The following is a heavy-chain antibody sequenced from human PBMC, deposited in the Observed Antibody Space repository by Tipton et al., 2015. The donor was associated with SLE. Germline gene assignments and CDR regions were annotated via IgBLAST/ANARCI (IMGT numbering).Heavy chain of an antibody. Sequence: SLRLSCAASGFTFSSYDMNWVRQAPGKGLEWISYISSSGNSIYFADSVKGRVTISRDNAKNSLYLQMNNLRGEDTAVYYCAREEYCSGTSGCTWGGAIDSWGQGTLVTVSP. D-gene: IGHD2-2*02. CDR2: ISSSGNSI. CDR1: GFTFSSYD. V-gene: IGHV3-48*03. CDR3: AREEYCSGTSGCTWGGAIDS. J-gene: IGHJ4*02.